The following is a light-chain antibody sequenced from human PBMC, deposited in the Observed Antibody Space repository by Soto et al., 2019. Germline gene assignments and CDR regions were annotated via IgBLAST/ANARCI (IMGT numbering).Light chain of an antibody. CDR3: QQYANSPLT. CDR2: GAS. CDR1: QSVSSTY. J-gene: IGKJ4*01. V-gene: IGKV3-20*01. Sequence: EIVLTQSPGTLSLSPGERATLSRRASQSVSSTYLAWYQQKPGQAPRLLIYGASSRATGIPDRFSGSASGTDFTLTISRLEPEDFAVYFCQQYANSPLTFGGGTKVDIK.